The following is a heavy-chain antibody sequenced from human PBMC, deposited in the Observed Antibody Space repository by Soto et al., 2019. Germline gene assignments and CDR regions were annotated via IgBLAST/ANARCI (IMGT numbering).Heavy chain of an antibody. CDR1: GFTVINNY. CDR3: ARDYYDSRGYYYFDY. D-gene: IGHD3-22*01. V-gene: IGHV3-53*01. CDR2: IYVAGTT. J-gene: IGHJ4*02. Sequence: PGGSLRLSCAASGFTVINNYMSWVRQAPGKGLEWVSVIYVAGTTSYADSVKGRSTISRDISKNTVYLEMNSLRVDDTAVYYCARDYYDSRGYYYFDYWGQGTLVTVSS.